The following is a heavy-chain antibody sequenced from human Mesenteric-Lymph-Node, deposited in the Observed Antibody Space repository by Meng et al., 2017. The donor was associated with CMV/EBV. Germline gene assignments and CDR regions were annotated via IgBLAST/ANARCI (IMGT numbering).Heavy chain of an antibody. CDR2: ISSDGSST. CDR3: ARGTQLWTYYYGMDV. J-gene: IGHJ6*02. Sequence: GESLKISCAASGFTFSSYWMHWVRQAPGKGLVWVSRISSDGSSTNYADSVKGRFTISRDNAKNTLYLQMNSLRAEDTAVYYCARGTQLWTYYYGMDVWGQGTTVTVSS. CDR1: GFTFSSYW. D-gene: IGHD5-18*01. V-gene: IGHV3-74*01.